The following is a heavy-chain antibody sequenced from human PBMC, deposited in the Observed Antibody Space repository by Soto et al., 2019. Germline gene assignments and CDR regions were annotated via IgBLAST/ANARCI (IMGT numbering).Heavy chain of an antibody. V-gene: IGHV3-30-3*01. CDR3: ARPAAGFLESYGMDV. CDR1: GFTFSSYA. D-gene: IGHD3-3*01. J-gene: IGHJ6*02. CDR2: ISYDGSNK. Sequence: PGGSLRLSCAASGFTFSSYAMHWARQAPGKGLEWVAVISYDGSNKYYADSMKGRFTISRDNSKNTLYLQMNSLRAEDTAVYYCARPAAGFLESYGMDVWGQGTTVTVSS.